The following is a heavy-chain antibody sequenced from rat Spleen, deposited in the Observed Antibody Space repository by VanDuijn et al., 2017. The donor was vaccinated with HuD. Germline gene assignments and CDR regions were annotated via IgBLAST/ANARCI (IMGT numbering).Heavy chain of an antibody. Sequence: VQLKESGPGLVQPSQTLSLTCTVSGFSLISYSVNWVRQPPGKGLDWVASISPSGGSTYYRDSVKGRFTISRDNAKSTLYLQMDSLRSEDTATYYCATDLSAYYGSVFDYWGQGVMVTVSS. D-gene: IGHD1-7*01. CDR3: ATDLSAYYGSVFDY. J-gene: IGHJ2*01. CDR2: ISPSGGST. V-gene: IGHV5-19*01. CDR1: GFSLISYS.